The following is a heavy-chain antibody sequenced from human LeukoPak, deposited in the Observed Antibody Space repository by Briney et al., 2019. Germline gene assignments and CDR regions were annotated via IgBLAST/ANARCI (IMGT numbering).Heavy chain of an antibody. CDR3: ARARAPPLRFLEWSQPRYYYYYYMDV. V-gene: IGHV3-21*01. Sequence: GGSLRLSCAASGFTFSSYSMNWVRQAPGKGLEWVSSISSSSSYIYYADSVKGRFTISRDNAKNSLYLQMNSLRAEDTAVYYCARARAPPLRFLEWSQPRYYYYYYMDVWGKGTTVTVSS. CDR2: ISSSSSYI. J-gene: IGHJ6*03. D-gene: IGHD3-3*01. CDR1: GFTFSSYS.